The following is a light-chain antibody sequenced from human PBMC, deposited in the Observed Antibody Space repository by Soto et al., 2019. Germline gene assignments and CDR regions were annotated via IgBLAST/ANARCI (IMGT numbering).Light chain of an antibody. CDR2: GNI. J-gene: IGLJ2*01. CDR3: QSYDSSLTVV. Sequence: QSVLTQPPSVSGAPGQRVTISCTGSSSNIGAGYDVHWYQQVPGTAPKLLIYGNINRPSGVPDRFSGSKSATSASLAITGLQADDEADYYCQSYDSSLTVVFGGGTQLTVL. CDR1: SSNIGAGYD. V-gene: IGLV1-40*01.